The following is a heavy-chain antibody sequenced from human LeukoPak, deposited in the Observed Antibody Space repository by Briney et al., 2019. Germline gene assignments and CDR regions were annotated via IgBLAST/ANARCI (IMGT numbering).Heavy chain of an antibody. CDR2: IYNSGST. J-gene: IGHJ5*02. V-gene: IGHV4-39*01. CDR1: GGSISSSTYY. D-gene: IGHD6-13*01. CDR3: ARQAYSSNLGWFDP. Sequence: SETLSLTCSVSGGSISSSTYYWGWIRHPPGKGLEWVGNIYNSGSTYYNPSLKSRVTISVDTSKNQFSLKLSSVTAADTAVYYCARQAYSSNLGWFDPWGQGTLVTVSS.